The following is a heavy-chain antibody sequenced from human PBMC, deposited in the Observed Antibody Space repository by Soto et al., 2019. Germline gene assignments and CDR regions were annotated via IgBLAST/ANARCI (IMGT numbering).Heavy chain of an antibody. D-gene: IGHD6-13*01. Sequence: GGSLRLSCAASGFTFSSYGMHWVRQAPGKGLEWVAVIGYDGSSKYYADSVKGRFTISSDNSKNTLYLQMNSLRAEDTAVYYCARDRIGNIAAAVGGMDVWGQGTTVTVSS. CDR3: ARDRIGNIAAAVGGMDV. J-gene: IGHJ6*02. CDR2: IGYDGSSK. V-gene: IGHV3-33*01. CDR1: GFTFSSYG.